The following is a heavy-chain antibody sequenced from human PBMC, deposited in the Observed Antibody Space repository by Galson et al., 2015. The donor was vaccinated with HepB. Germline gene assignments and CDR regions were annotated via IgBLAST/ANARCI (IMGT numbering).Heavy chain of an antibody. CDR1: GYTFTSYY. CDR2: INPSCGST. V-gene: IGHV1-46*01. Sequence: SVKVSCKASGYTFTSYYMHWVRQAPGQGLEWMGIINPSCGSTSYGQKFQGRVTMTRETYTSTVYMELSSLRSEDTAVYYGARDQKNPILWFGELLPFYYYYYSMDVWFQGTTVTVSS. J-gene: IGHJ6*02. CDR3: ARDQKNPILWFGELLPFYYYYYSMDV. D-gene: IGHD3-10*01.